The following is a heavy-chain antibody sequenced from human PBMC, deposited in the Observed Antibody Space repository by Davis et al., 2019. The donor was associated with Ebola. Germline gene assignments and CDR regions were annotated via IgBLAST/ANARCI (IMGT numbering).Heavy chain of an antibody. CDR3: ARDARESPRGGYFDY. D-gene: IGHD3-16*01. Sequence: ASVKVSCKASGYTFTGYYMHWVRQAPGQGLEWMGRINPNSGGTNYAQKFQGRVTMTRDTSISTAYMELSRLRSDDTAVYYCARDARESPRGGYFDYWGQGTLVTVSS. CDR1: GYTFTGYY. J-gene: IGHJ4*02. V-gene: IGHV1-2*06. CDR2: INPNSGGT.